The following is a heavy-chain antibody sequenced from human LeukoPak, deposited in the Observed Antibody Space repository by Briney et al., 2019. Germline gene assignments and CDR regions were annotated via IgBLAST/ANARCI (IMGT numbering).Heavy chain of an antibody. CDR1: GFTFSSYG. CDR2: ISGSGGTT. CDR3: AKGSRSLRFGEAGDY. D-gene: IGHD3-10*01. J-gene: IGHJ4*02. V-gene: IGHV3-23*01. Sequence: GGSLRLSCAASGFTFSSYGMSWVRQAPGKGLEWVSSISGSGGTTYYTDSVKGRFTLSRDNSKNTLYLQMNSLRAEDTAVYYCAKGSRSLRFGEAGDYWGQGTLVTVSS.